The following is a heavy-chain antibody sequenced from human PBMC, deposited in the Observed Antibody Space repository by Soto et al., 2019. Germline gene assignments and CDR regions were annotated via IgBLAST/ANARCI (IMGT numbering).Heavy chain of an antibody. V-gene: IGHV3-21*01. J-gene: IGHJ4*02. Sequence: XGSLRLSCSAAGVSFSDYTMNWVRQAPGKGLEWVSAISSSSSDYTFYADSVRGRFTISRDNAKKSLYLQMNSLRAEDTAVYYCSRFDYGDYFFDYWGQGTLVTVSS. CDR2: ISSSSSDYT. CDR3: SRFDYGDYFFDY. D-gene: IGHD4-17*01. CDR1: GVSFSDYT.